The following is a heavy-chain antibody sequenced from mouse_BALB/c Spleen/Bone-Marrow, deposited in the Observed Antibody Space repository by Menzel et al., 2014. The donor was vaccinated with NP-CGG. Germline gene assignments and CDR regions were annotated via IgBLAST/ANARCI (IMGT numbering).Heavy chain of an antibody. CDR2: INSNGGST. CDR1: GFTFSSYG. V-gene: IGHV5-6-3*01. D-gene: IGHD1-1*01. Sequence: EVQLVESGGGLVQPGGSLKLSCAASGFTFSSYGMSWVRRTPDKRLELVATINSNGGSTYYPDSVKGRFTISRDNAKNTLYLQMSSLKSEDTAMYYCARDYYGSSYAMDYWGQGTAVTVSS. CDR3: ARDYYGSSYAMDY. J-gene: IGHJ4*01.